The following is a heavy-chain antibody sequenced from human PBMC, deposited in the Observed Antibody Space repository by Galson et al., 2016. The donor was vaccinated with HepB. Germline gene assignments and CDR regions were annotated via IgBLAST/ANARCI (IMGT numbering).Heavy chain of an antibody. V-gene: IGHV4-30-2*01. Sequence: TMSLTCAVSGGSISSGGFSWNWIRQPPGKGLHWIGYIYSSGSTYYNPSLKGRVTISAYKAKNQFSLNLTSVTAADTAVYYCARASGNPSPFDLGGQGTLVTVSS. CDR2: IYSSGST. CDR3: ARASGNPSPFDL. J-gene: IGHJ4*02. CDR1: GGSISSGGFS. D-gene: IGHD3-10*01.